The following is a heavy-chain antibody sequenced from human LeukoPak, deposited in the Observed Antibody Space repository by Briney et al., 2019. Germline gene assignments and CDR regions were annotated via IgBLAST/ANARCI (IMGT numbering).Heavy chain of an antibody. V-gene: IGHV4-4*07. Sequence: SETLSLTCTVSGGSISSYYWSWIRQPAGKGLEWIGRIYTSGSTNYNPSLKSRVTISVDKSKNQFSLKLSSVTAADTAVYYCARGRGYCSSTSCYYGVFDPWGQGTLVTVSS. J-gene: IGHJ5*02. CDR2: IYTSGST. CDR3: ARGRGYCSSTSCYYGVFDP. CDR1: GGSISSYY. D-gene: IGHD2-2*01.